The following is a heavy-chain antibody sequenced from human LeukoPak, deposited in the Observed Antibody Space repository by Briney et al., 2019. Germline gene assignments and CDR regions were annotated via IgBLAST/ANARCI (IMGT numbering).Heavy chain of an antibody. Sequence: TGGSLRLSCTASEYNFGYYGMSWFRQAPGKGLEWVGFIRSNAYGGTAEYAASVKGRVTISRDDSKSIGYLQMNSLKTEDTAIYYCTRAVIAAAGLFFDDWGQGTLVTVSS. V-gene: IGHV3-49*03. J-gene: IGHJ4*01. D-gene: IGHD6-13*01. CDR1: EYNFGYYG. CDR2: IRSNAYGGTA. CDR3: TRAVIAAAGLFFDD.